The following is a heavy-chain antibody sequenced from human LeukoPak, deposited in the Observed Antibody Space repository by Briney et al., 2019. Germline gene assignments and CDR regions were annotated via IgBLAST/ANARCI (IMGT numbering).Heavy chain of an antibody. V-gene: IGHV4-34*01. D-gene: IGHD1-14*01. Sequence: PSETLSLTCAVYGGSFSGYYWSWIRQPPGKELEWIGEINHSGSTNYNPSLKSRVTISVDTSKNQFSLKLSSVTAADTAVYYCAMTGQHPYTSREDTWGQGTLVTVSS. CDR2: INHSGST. CDR3: AMTGQHPYTSREDT. J-gene: IGHJ5*02. CDR1: GGSFSGYY.